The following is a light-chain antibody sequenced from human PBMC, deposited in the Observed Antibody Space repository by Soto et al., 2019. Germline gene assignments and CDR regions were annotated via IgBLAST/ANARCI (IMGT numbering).Light chain of an antibody. CDR2: GAY. CDR3: QDSYSFLWGA. V-gene: IGKV1-39*01. J-gene: IGKJ1*01. CDR1: QSMSTS. Sequence: DIQVTQSPSSLSASVGDRVTITCLTSQSMSTSINWYQQKPGTATTPLLHGAYTSQRGVPFRFSGSGSGTDFTLTLSSLHREPFATYYCQDSYSFLWGACGQGTKVDIK.